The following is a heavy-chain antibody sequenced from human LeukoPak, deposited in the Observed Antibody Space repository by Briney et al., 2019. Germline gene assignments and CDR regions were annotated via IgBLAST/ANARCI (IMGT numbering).Heavy chain of an antibody. CDR1: GYSISSGYY. D-gene: IGHD3-10*01. CDR3: ARNAFMVRAWRMDV. CDR2: IYHSGST. V-gene: IGHV4-38-2*02. Sequence: SETLSLTCTVSGYSISSGYYWGWIRQPPGKGLEWIGSIYHSGSTYYNPSLKSRVTISVDTSKNQFSLKLSSVTAADTAVYYCARNAFMVRAWRMDVWGQGTTVTVSS. J-gene: IGHJ6*02.